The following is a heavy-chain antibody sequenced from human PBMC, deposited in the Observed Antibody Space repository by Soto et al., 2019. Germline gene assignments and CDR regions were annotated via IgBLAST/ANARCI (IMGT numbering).Heavy chain of an antibody. V-gene: IGHV3-30*18. CDR1: GFTFSSYG. D-gene: IGHD3-3*01. Sequence: PGGSLRLSCAASGFTFSSYGMHWVRQAPGKGLEWVAVISYDGSNKYYADSVKGRFTISRDNSKNTLYLQMNSLRAEDTAVYYCAKGLGFLEWLLWDYYYYGMDVWGQGTTVTVS. CDR2: ISYDGSNK. J-gene: IGHJ6*02. CDR3: AKGLGFLEWLLWDYYYYGMDV.